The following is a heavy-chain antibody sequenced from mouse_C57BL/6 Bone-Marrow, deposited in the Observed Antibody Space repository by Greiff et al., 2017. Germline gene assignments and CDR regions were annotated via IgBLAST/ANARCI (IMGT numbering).Heavy chain of an antibody. CDR3: ARDLLRLWYFDV. D-gene: IGHD1-2*01. J-gene: IGHJ1*03. CDR2: IDPSDSYT. CDR1: GYTFTSYW. V-gene: IGHV1-59*01. Sequence: QVHVKQPGAELVRPGTSVKLSCKASGYTFTSYWMHWVKQRPGQGLEWIGVIDPSDSYTNYNQKFKGKATLTVDTSSSTAYMQLSSLTSEDSAVYYCARDLLRLWYFDVWGTGTTVTVSS.